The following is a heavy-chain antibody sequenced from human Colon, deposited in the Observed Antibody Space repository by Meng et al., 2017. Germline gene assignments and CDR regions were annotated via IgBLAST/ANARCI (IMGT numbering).Heavy chain of an antibody. CDR3: ARERLSSGWYGGRWFDP. CDR1: GGSFRGYY. J-gene: IGHJ5*02. D-gene: IGHD6-19*01. CDR2: INHSGST. V-gene: IGHV4-34*01. Sequence: QLRPWGAELFTPSETLSLACAVDGGSFRGYYWSWIRQPTGKGLEWIGEINHSGSTNYNPSLKSRVTISVDTSKNQFSLKLSSVTAADTAVYYCARERLSSGWYGGRWFDPWGQGTLVTVSS.